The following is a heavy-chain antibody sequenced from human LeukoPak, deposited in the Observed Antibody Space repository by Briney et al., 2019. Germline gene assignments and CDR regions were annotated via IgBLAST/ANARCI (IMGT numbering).Heavy chain of an antibody. V-gene: IGHV1-2*04. CDR3: ARAYSNYIYYFDY. CDR1: GYTFVNYG. CDR2: INPNSGGT. D-gene: IGHD4-11*01. J-gene: IGHJ4*02. Sequence: ASVKVSCKASGYTFVNYGLSWVRQAPGQGLEWMGWINPNSGGTNYAQKFQGWVTMTRDTSISTAYMELSRLRSDDTAVYYCARAYSNYIYYFDYWGQGTLVTVSS.